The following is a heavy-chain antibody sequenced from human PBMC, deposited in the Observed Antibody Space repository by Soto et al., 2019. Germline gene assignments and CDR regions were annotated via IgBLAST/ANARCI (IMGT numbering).Heavy chain of an antibody. CDR2: ISGSGGST. CDR1: GFTFSSYA. D-gene: IGHD6-6*01. J-gene: IGHJ6*02. Sequence: GGSLRLSCAASGFTFSSYAMSWVRQAPGKGLEWVSAISGSGGSTYYADSVKGRFTISRDNSKNTLYLQMNSLRAEDTAVYYCAKDRRLYRSSSTGYYYYGMDVWGQGTTVTVSS. CDR3: AKDRRLYRSSSTGYYYYGMDV. V-gene: IGHV3-23*01.